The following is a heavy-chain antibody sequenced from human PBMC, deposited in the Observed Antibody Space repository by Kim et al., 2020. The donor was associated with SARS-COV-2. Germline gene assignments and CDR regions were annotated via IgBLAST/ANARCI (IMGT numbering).Heavy chain of an antibody. D-gene: IGHD4-17*01. V-gene: IGHV3-30-3*01. CDR3: ARSRLPDYGGNSGLGY. CDR2: ISYDGSNK. J-gene: IGHJ4*02. Sequence: GGSLRLSCAASGFTFSSYAMHWVRQAPGKGPEWVAVISYDGSNKYYADSVKGRFTISRDNSKNTLYLQMNSLRAEDTAVYYCARSRLPDYGGNSGLGYWGQGTLVTVSS. CDR1: GFTFSSYA.